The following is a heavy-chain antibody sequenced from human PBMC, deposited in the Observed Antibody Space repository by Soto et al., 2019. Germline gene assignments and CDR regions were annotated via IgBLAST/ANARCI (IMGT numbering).Heavy chain of an antibody. V-gene: IGHV4-59*01. CDR1: CGSMSSNY. Sequence: SETLSLTCTVSCGSMSSNYWTWIRQSPGKGLEWIGYIYYTGSTKYNPSLKSRVTISLDTPKNQFSLRLTSVTSADTAVYYCARGGTYGDFFDYWGQGAQVTVCS. D-gene: IGHD4-17*01. CDR3: ARGGTYGDFFDY. CDR2: IYYTGST. J-gene: IGHJ4*02.